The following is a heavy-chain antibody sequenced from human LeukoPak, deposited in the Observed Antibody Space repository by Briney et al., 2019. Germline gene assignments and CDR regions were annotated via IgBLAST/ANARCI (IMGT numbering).Heavy chain of an antibody. D-gene: IGHD5-24*01. J-gene: IGHJ4*02. CDR1: GFTVSSNY. V-gene: IGHV3-53*01. CDR2: IYSGGST. Sequence: GGSLRLSCAASGFTVSSNYMSWVRQAPGKGLEWVSVIYSGGSTYYADSVKGRFTISRDNSKNTLYLQMNSLRAEDTAVYYCARDGRDGYKYYFDYWGQGTLVTVSS. CDR3: ARDGRDGYKYYFDY.